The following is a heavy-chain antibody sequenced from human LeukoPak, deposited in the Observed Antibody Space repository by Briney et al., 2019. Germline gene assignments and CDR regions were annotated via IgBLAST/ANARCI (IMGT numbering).Heavy chain of an antibody. D-gene: IGHD5-18*01. V-gene: IGHV4-34*01. Sequence: SETLSLTCAVYGGSFSGYYWGWIRQPPGKGLEWIGEINHSGSTNYNPSLKSRVTISIDTSKNQFSLKLSSVTAADTAVYYCARTARGYSYESYYYYGMDVWGQGTTVTVSS. J-gene: IGHJ6*02. CDR3: ARTARGYSYESYYYYGMDV. CDR2: INHSGST. CDR1: GGSFSGYY.